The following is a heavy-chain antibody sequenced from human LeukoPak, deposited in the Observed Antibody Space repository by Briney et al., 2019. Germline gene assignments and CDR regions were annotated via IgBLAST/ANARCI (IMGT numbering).Heavy chain of an antibody. CDR2: INGDGSSI. Sequence: GGSLRLSCAASGFTFSTYWMHWVRQAPGKGLVWVSRINGDGSSITYADSVKGRFTISRDNDKNTLYLQMNSLRVEDTAVYYCARDLGYSSSWSYYYYGMDVWGQGTTVTVSS. V-gene: IGHV3-74*03. CDR3: ARDLGYSSSWSYYYYGMDV. CDR1: GFTFSTYW. D-gene: IGHD6-13*01. J-gene: IGHJ6*02.